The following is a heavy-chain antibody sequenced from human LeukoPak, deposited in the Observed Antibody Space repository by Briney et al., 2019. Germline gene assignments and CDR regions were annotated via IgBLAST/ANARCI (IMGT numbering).Heavy chain of an antibody. CDR2: ISSFSGTI. CDR1: GITFSSYS. V-gene: IGHV3-48*01. CDR3: ARDQGGVGY. J-gene: IGHJ4*02. D-gene: IGHD3-16*01. Sequence: GGSLRLSCAASGITFSSYSMNWDRQAPGKGLEWVSYISSFSGTINYADSVKGRLTISRDNAKNSLYLQMNSLRAEDTAVYYCARDQGGVGYWGQGTLVTVSS.